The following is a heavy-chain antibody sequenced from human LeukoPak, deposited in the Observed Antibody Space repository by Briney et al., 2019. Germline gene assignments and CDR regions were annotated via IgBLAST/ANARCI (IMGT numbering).Heavy chain of an antibody. CDR2: IHSSGSVI. Sequence: GGSLRLSCAASGFTFSTYEMNWVRQAPGKGLEWISYIHSSGSVIHYADSVKGRFTISRDNAKKSLYLQMNNLRAADTAVYYCAREAPDAFDVWAKGHWSPSLQ. J-gene: IGHJ3*01. CDR1: GFTFSTYE. V-gene: IGHV3-48*03. CDR3: AREAPDAFDV. D-gene: IGHD6-6*01.